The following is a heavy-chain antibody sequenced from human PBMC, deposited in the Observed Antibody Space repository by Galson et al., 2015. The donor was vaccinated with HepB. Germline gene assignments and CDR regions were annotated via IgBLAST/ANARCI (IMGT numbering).Heavy chain of an antibody. V-gene: IGHV3-30*04. CDR3: AREPQQWLVLPYYGMDV. CDR1: GFTFSSYA. CDR2: ISYDGSNK. Sequence: SLRLSCAASGFTFSSYAMHWVRQAPGKGLEWVAVISYDGSNKYYADSVKGRFTISRDNSKNTLYLQMNSLRAEDTAVYYCAREPQQWLVLPYYGMDVWGQGTTVTVSS. D-gene: IGHD6-19*01. J-gene: IGHJ6*02.